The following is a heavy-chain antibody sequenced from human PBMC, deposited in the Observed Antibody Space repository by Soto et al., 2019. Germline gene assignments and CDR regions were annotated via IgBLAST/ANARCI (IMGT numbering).Heavy chain of an antibody. Sequence: KSSEPLSRTCAVSGCSIRSINWGRWCRQPPGTGLEWIGEIYHSGSTNYNPSLKSRVTISVDKSKNQFSLKLSSVTAADTAVYYCARGDCSGGSCYSVDIWVQGTMVT. J-gene: IGHJ3*02. CDR1: GCSIRSINW. CDR3: ARGDCSGGSCYSVDI. D-gene: IGHD2-15*01. CDR2: IYHSGST. V-gene: IGHV4-4*02.